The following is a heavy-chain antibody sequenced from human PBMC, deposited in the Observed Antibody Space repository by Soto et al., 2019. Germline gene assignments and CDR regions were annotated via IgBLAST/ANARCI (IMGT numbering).Heavy chain of an antibody. CDR3: AREGGNTVDYYGMDV. J-gene: IGHJ6*02. Sequence: ASVKVSCKASGYTFTSYYMHWVRQAPGQGLEWMGIINPSGGSTSYAQKFQGRVTTTRDTSTSTVYMELSSLRSEDTAVYYCAREGGNTVDYYGMDVWGQGTTVTV. CDR1: GYTFTSYY. CDR2: INPSGGST. D-gene: IGHD4-4*01. V-gene: IGHV1-46*01.